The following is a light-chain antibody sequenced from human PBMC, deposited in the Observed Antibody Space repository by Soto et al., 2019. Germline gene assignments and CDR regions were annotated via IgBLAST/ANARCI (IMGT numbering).Light chain of an antibody. V-gene: IGLV2-8*01. CDR2: EVT. J-gene: IGLJ1*01. Sequence: QSVLTQPPSASGSPGQSLTISCTGTNSDVGRYKFVSWYQQHPGKAPKLIIYEVTQRPSGVPDRFSASKSGNTASLTVSGLQAEDEADYYCSSYAGSKMGVLGTGTKVT. CDR3: SSYAGSKMGV. CDR1: NSDVGRYKF.